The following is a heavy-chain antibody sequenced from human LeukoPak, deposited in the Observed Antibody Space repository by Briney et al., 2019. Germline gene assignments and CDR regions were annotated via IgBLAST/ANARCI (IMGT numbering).Heavy chain of an antibody. CDR2: IYYSGST. D-gene: IGHD2-15*01. CDR1: GASISSSSYY. CDR3: ARQTPYPYFDN. Sequence: SETLSLTCTVSGASISSSSYYWGWSRQPPGKGLEWIGNIYYSGSTYCNPSLKSRVTISVDTSKNQFSLKLSSVTAEDTAVYYCARQTPYPYFDNWGQGNLVTVSS. V-gene: IGHV4-39*01. J-gene: IGHJ4*02.